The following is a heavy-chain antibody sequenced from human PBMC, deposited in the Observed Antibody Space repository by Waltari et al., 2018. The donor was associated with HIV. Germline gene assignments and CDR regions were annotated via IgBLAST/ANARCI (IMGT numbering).Heavy chain of an antibody. CDR3: ARDWSAYDEPDYYYAMDV. V-gene: IGHV3-21*02. Sequence: EVQLVESGGGLVKPGGSLRLACAASGFTFSTSTMTWVRQAPGKGLEWISSISSSTTYKNYAESVKGRFTISRDNAKKSLYLQMNSLRAEDTAVYYCARDWSAYDEPDYYYAMDVWGQGTTVTVSS. CDR2: ISSSTTYK. J-gene: IGHJ6*02. D-gene: IGHD3-3*01. CDR1: GFTFSTST.